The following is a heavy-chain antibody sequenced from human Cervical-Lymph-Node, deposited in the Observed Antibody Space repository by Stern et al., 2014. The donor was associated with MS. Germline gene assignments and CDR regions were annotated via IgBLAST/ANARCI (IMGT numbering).Heavy chain of an antibody. D-gene: IGHD1-7*01. V-gene: IGHV4-4*07. CDR3: ARGAITGTLHRGRGGLDV. Sequence: QLQLQESGPGLVKPSETLSLTCTVSGGSINYYYWTWIRQPAGRGLELIGRIYTDGNTNYSPSLRSGVTMSVDTSKTQVSLRLTSVTAADTAVYFCARGAITGTLHRGRGGLDVWGQGTAVTVSS. J-gene: IGHJ6*02. CDR2: IYTDGNT. CDR1: GGSINYYY.